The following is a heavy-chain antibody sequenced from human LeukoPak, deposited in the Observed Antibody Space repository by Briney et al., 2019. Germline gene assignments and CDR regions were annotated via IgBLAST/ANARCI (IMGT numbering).Heavy chain of an antibody. Sequence: GGSLRLSCAASGFTFSTYGMHWVRQAPGKGLEWVAFIRYDGSNKYYADSVKGRFTISRDNAKNSLYLQMNSLRAEDTAVLIGGVWGKGTTVTISS. CDR3: GV. CDR2: IRYDGSNK. CDR1: GFTFSTYG. D-gene: IGHD3-10*01. J-gene: IGHJ6*04. V-gene: IGHV3-30*02.